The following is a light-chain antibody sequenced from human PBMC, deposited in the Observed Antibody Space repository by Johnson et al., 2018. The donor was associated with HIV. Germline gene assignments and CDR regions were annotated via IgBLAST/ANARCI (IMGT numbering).Light chain of an antibody. CDR1: SSNIANNY. V-gene: IGLV1-51*02. Sequence: QSVLTQPPSVSAAPGQKVTISCSGSSSNIANNYVSWYQQLPGTAPKLLIYENNKRPSGIPDRFSGSKSGTSATLGIPGLQTGDEADDYCGTWDSSLSAPYVFGTGTQVTVL. CDR2: ENN. J-gene: IGLJ1*01. CDR3: GTWDSSLSAPYV.